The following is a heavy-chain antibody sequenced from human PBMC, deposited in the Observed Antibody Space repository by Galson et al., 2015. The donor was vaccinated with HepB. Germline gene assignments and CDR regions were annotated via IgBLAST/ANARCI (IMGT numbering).Heavy chain of an antibody. D-gene: IGHD6-13*01. Sequence: SVKVSCKASGGTFSSYAISWVRQAPGQGLEWMGGITPIFGTANYAQKFQGRVTITADESTSTAYMELSSLRSEDTAVYYCARGERYSSSWYSSIRYFDLWGRGTLVTVSS. J-gene: IGHJ2*01. V-gene: IGHV1-69*13. CDR2: ITPIFGTA. CDR3: ARGERYSSSWYSSIRYFDL. CDR1: GGTFSSYA.